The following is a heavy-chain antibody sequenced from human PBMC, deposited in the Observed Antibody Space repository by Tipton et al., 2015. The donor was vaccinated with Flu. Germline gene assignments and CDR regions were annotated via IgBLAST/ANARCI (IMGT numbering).Heavy chain of an antibody. D-gene: IGHD1-26*01. V-gene: IGHV4-39*01. CDR1: GGSISSSSYY. J-gene: IGHJ4*02. CDR2: IYYSGST. Sequence: TLSLTCTVSGGSISSSSYYWGWIRQPPGKGLEWIGSIYYSGSTYYNPSLESRVTISVDTSKNQFSLKLSSVTAADTAVYYCARLPRKALIDYWGQGTLVTVSS. CDR3: ARLPRKALIDY.